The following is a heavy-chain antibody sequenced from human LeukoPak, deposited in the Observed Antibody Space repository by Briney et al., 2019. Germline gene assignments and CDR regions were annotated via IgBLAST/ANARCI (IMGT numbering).Heavy chain of an antibody. J-gene: IGHJ4*02. V-gene: IGHV3-21*01. Sequence: GGSLRLSCAASGFTFSSYSMNWVRQAPGKGLEWVSSISSSSSYIYYADSVKGRFTISRDNAKNSLYLQMNSLRAEDAAVYYCARDRSDRLAVAGTSAFDYWGQGTLVTVSS. CDR2: ISSSSSYI. D-gene: IGHD6-19*01. CDR1: GFTFSSYS. CDR3: ARDRSDRLAVAGTSAFDY.